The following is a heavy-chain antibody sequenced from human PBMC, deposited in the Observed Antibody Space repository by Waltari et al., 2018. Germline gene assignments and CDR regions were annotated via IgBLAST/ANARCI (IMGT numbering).Heavy chain of an antibody. D-gene: IGHD1-7*01. CDR1: GYTFTAYY. V-gene: IGHV1-2*02. J-gene: IGHJ3*02. CDR2: INANTGGA. CDR3: AREALGGTKAFDM. Sequence: QIQIMQSGAEVKKPGASVTVPCHASGYTFTAYYIHWGRQAPGQGLEWMGWINANTGGADCAQSFQGRVTVTRDTSISTVYMELSGLTSDDTAVYYCAREALGGTKAFDMWGQGTMVTVSS.